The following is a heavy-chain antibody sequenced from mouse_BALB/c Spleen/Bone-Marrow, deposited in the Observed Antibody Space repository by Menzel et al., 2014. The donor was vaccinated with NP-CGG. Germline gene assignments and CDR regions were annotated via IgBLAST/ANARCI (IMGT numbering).Heavy chain of an antibody. CDR1: GYTFTDYY. D-gene: IGHD4-1*01. J-gene: IGHJ2*01. CDR2: ICPGSGNS. Sequence: VQLVESGPELVKPGASVKISCKASGYTFTDYYVNWVKQKPGQGLEWIGWICPGSGNSKYNEKFKGKATLTVDTSSGTAYMQLSSLTSEDTAVYFCSRNWFFDYWGQGTTLTVSS. CDR3: SRNWFFDY. V-gene: IGHV1-84*02.